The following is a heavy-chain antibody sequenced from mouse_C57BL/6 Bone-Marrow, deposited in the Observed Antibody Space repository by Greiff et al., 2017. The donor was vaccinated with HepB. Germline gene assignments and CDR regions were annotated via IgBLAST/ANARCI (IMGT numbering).Heavy chain of an antibody. D-gene: IGHD5-5*01. V-gene: IGHV2-2*01. CDR3: ARPYLWYFDV. Sequence: VQLQQSGPGLVQPSQSLSITCTVSGFSLTSYGVHWVRQSPGKGLEWLGVIWGGGSTDDNAAFITRLSISKDNSKSQVFFIINSLQADDTAIYYCARPYLWYFDVWGTGTTVTVSS. CDR2: IWGGGST. CDR1: GFSLTSYG. J-gene: IGHJ1*03.